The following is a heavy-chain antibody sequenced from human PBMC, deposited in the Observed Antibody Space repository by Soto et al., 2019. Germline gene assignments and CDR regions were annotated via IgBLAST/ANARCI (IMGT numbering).Heavy chain of an antibody. V-gene: IGHV1-69*06. CDR1: GGTFSSYA. D-gene: IGHD2-2*01. J-gene: IGHJ6*02. CDR3: ARGGEGPAGHAYYGMDG. Sequence: QVQLVQSGAEVKKPGSSVKVSCKASGGTFSSYAISWVRQAPGQGPEWMGGSIPIFGTINYAQKFQGRVTITADKSTNTAYMELSSLRSEDTAVYYCARGGEGPAGHAYYGMDGWGQGTTVTVSS. CDR2: SIPIFGTI.